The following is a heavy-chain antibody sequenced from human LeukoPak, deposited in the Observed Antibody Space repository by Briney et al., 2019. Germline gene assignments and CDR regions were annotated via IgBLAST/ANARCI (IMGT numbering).Heavy chain of an antibody. D-gene: IGHD3-3*01. V-gene: IGHV3-23*01. CDR1: GCTFSSYA. CDR3: ASDFWSGYYTGIAQDY. CDR2: ISGSGGST. J-gene: IGHJ4*02. Sequence: GGSLRLSCAASGCTFSSYAMSWIRQAPGKGLEWVSAISGSGGSTYYADSVKGRFTISRDNSKNTLYLQMNSLRAEDTAVYYCASDFWSGYYTGIAQDYWGQGTLVTVSS.